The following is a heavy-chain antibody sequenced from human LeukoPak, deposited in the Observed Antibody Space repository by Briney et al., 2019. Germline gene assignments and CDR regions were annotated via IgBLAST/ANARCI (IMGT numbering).Heavy chain of an antibody. CDR3: ARDAGYYYGSGATAY. CDR1: GYTFTRYG. J-gene: IGHJ4*02. D-gene: IGHD3-10*01. Sequence: SVKVSFKSSGYTFTRYGISLVRQAPGQGLEWIGWIISYNGNTNYTQKLQGRVTMTTDTSTRTAYMELRRLSSDDTAVYYCARDAGYYYGSGATAYWGQGPLVLVSS. CDR2: IISYNGNT. V-gene: IGHV1-18*01.